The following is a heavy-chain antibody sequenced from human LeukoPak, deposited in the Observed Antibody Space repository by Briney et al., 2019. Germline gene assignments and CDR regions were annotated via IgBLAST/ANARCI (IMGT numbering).Heavy chain of an antibody. J-gene: IGHJ4*02. Sequence: GKGLEWVSVIYSGGSTYYADSVKGRFTISRDNSKNTLYLQMNSLRAEDTAVYYCASIGRYWGQGTLVTVSS. CDR3: ASIGRY. V-gene: IGHV3-53*01. D-gene: IGHD1-26*01. CDR2: IYSGGST.